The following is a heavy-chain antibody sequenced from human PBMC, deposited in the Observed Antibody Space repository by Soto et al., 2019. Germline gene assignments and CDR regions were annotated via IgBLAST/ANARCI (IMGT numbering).Heavy chain of an antibody. V-gene: IGHV4-39*01. Sequence: ETLSLTCTVSGGSVISSSYYWGWVRQPPGKGLEWIGSVYYSGSTYYNPSLESRVTISVDKSKNQFSLKLMSLSAADTAVYYCGRLEGLATISYYFDYWGQGALVTVS. CDR2: VYYSGST. CDR3: GRLEGLATISYYFDY. CDR1: GGSVISSSYY. D-gene: IGHD3-9*01. J-gene: IGHJ4*02.